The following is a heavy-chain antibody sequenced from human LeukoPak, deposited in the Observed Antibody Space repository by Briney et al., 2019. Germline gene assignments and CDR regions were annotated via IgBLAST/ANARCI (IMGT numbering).Heavy chain of an antibody. Sequence: SGTLSLTCGVSGGSISTTNWWTWVRQPPGEGLEWIGEVHLSGRTHFNPSLESRVTMSVDMSENHISLRLTSVTAADTAVYYCARAVHCSGGSCYFDYWGQGTLVTVSS. J-gene: IGHJ4*02. CDR3: ARAVHCSGGSCYFDY. CDR1: GGSISTTNW. D-gene: IGHD2-15*01. CDR2: VHLSGRT. V-gene: IGHV4-4*02.